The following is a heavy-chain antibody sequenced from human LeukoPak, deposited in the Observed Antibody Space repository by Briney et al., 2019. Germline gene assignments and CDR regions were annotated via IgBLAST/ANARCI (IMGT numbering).Heavy chain of an antibody. D-gene: IGHD6-19*01. V-gene: IGHV3-66*02. CDR1: GFTVSSNH. J-gene: IGHJ4*02. Sequence: PGGSLRLSCAASGFTVSSNHMNWVRQAPGKGLEWVSVIFTGGDTSYADSVKGRFTISRDSSKNTLFLQMNSLTPEDTAVYYCLRQGLGGACRWGQGTLVTVSS. CDR2: IFTGGDT. CDR3: LRQGLGGACR.